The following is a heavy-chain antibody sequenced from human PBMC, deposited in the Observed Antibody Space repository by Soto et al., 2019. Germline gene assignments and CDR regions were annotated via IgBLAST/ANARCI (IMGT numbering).Heavy chain of an antibody. V-gene: IGHV1-69*13. CDR1: GGTFSSYA. J-gene: IGHJ4*02. D-gene: IGHD6-6*01. Sequence: SVKVSCKASGGTFSSYAISWVRLAPGQGLEWMGGIIPIFGTANYAQKFQGRVTITADESTSTAYMELSSLRSEDTAVYYCARDLSEYSSSYLDYWGQGTLVTVSS. CDR2: IIPIFGTA. CDR3: ARDLSEYSSSYLDY.